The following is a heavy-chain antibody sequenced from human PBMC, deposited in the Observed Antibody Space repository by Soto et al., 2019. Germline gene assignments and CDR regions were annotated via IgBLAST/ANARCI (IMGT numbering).Heavy chain of an antibody. V-gene: IGHV5-51*01. CDR2: IYPGDSDT. CDR3: ARQGGSHPDAPDI. CDR1: GYSFPHSW. D-gene: IGHD3-10*01. J-gene: IGHJ3*02. Sequence: PGESLKISCKGSGYSFPHSWIAWVRQKPGKGLEWMGIIYPGDSDTRYSPSFQGQVTISVDMSFSTVYLQRSSLKAPDTAMYYCARQGGSHPDAPDIWGQGTMVTVSS.